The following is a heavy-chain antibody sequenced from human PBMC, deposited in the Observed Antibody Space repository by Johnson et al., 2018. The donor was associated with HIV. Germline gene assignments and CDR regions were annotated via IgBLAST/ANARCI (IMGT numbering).Heavy chain of an antibody. J-gene: IGHJ3*02. CDR1: GFTFDDYG. Sequence: VQLVESGGGVVRPGGSLRLSCAASGFTFDDYGMSWVRQAPGKGLEWVSVIYSGGSTYYADSVKGRFTISRDNSKNTLYLQMNSLRAEDTAVYYCAKGEAATTVTLDIWGQGTMVTVSS. CDR3: AKGEAATTVTLDI. CDR2: IYSGGST. V-gene: IGHV3-23*03. D-gene: IGHD4-11*01.